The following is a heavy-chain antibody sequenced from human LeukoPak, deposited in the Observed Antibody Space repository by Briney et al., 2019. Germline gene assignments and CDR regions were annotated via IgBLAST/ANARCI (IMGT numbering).Heavy chain of an antibody. J-gene: IGHJ4*02. CDR1: GFIFSNYG. CDR3: AREPIDGDCQFDY. D-gene: IGHD2-21*02. CDR2: ISYNAGYK. Sequence: TGGSLRLSWAASGFIFSNYGFHWVRQAPGKGLEWVAVISYNAGYKHYTDSVKDRFTISRDDSKSTVFLQMNSLRAEDTALYYCAREPIDGDCQFDYWGQGTLVTVSS. V-gene: IGHV3-30*12.